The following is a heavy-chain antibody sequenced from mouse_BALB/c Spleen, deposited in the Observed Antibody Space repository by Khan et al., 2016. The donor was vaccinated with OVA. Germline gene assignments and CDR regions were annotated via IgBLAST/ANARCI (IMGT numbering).Heavy chain of an antibody. CDR3: GAVGGYYVSFVY. D-gene: IGHD2-3*01. CDR2: IYPFNDAT. CDR1: GYTFTSYD. V-gene: IGHV1S136*01. Sequence: IQLVQSGPEVVKPGASVKMSCKASGYTFTSYDMHWVKQKPGQGLEWIGYIYPFNDATKFNEKFNGKATLTSDKSSSTAYMELSSLTSEDSAVYYCGAVGGYYVSFVYWGQGTLVTVSA. J-gene: IGHJ3*01.